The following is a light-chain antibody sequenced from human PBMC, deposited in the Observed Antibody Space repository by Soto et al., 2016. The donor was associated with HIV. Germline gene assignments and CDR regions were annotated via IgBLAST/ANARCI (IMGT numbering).Light chain of an antibody. J-gene: IGKJ1*01. CDR2: KAS. V-gene: IGKV1-5*03. Sequence: DIQMTQSPSTLSASVGDTVTITCRASHSVSRWLAWYQQKPGKAPKLLMSKASSLESGVPFRFSGSGSGTEFTLTISSLQPDDFATYYCQQYSDYSRTFGQGTKAEIK. CDR3: QQYSDYSRT. CDR1: HSVSRW.